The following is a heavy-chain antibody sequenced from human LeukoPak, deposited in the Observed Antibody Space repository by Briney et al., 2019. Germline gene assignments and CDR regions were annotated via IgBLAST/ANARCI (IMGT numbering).Heavy chain of an antibody. CDR3: ARGHDAFDI. CDR2: ISSSSTYI. Sequence: PGGSLRLSCAASGFTFSTYTINWVRQAPGKGLEWVSSISSSSTYIYDADSVKGRFTTSRDNAKTSLYLQMNSLRAEDTAVYYCARGHDAFDIWGQGTMVTVSS. CDR1: GFTFSTYT. V-gene: IGHV3-21*01. J-gene: IGHJ3*02.